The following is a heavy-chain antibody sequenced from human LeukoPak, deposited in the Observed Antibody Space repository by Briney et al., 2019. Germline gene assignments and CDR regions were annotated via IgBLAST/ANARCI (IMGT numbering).Heavy chain of an antibody. V-gene: IGHV1-2*06. CDR3: ARGNARSWYFLY. Sequence: GASVKVSCKASGYTFTSYGISWVRQAPGQGLEWMGRVNPNSGIANYAQRFQGRVTMTMDTSISTAYMELSGLRSDDTALYYCARGNARSWYFLYWGQGTLVTVSS. CDR1: GYTFTSYG. CDR2: VNPNSGIA. J-gene: IGHJ4*02. D-gene: IGHD6-13*01.